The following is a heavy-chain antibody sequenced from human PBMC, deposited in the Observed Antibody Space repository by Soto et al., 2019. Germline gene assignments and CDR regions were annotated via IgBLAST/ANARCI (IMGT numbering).Heavy chain of an antibody. CDR2: VSGNGGST. V-gene: IGHV3-23*01. CDR3: ATSLRLGELSSFRYFQH. Sequence: GGSLRLSCAASGFTFSSYAMSWVRQAPGKGLEWVSAVSGNGGSTYYADSVKGRFTISRDNSKNTLYLQMNSLRAEDTAVYYCATSLRLGELSSFRYFQHWGQGTLVTVSS. J-gene: IGHJ1*01. D-gene: IGHD3-16*02. CDR1: GFTFSSYA.